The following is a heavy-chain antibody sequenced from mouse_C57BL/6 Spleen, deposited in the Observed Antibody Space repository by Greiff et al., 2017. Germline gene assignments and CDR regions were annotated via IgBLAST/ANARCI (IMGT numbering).Heavy chain of an antibody. V-gene: IGHV3-1*01. CDR1: GYSITSGYD. CDR2: ISYSGST. J-gene: IGHJ1*03. Sequence: EVQLQQSGPGMVKPSQSLSLTCTVTGYSITSGYDWHWIRHFPGNKLEWMGYISYSGSTNYNPSLKSRISITHDTSKNHFFLKLNSVTTEDTATYYCARSALYSNYPDWYFDVWGTGTTVTVSS. CDR3: ARSALYSNYPDWYFDV. D-gene: IGHD2-5*01.